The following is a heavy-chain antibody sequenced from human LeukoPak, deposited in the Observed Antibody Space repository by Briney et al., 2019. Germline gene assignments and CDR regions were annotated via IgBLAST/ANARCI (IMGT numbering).Heavy chain of an antibody. V-gene: IGHV3-7*03. CDR3: ARSIPYGTTWYGRSDY. D-gene: IGHD6-13*01. J-gene: IGHJ4*02. Sequence: GGSLRLSCAASGFTFSNYWMAWVRQAPGKGPEWVANINLDGSQKYYVDSVKGRFTISRDNALNSLYLQMNSLRAEDTAIYYCARSIPYGTTWYGRSDYWGQGTLVTVSS. CDR2: INLDGSQK. CDR1: GFTFSNYW.